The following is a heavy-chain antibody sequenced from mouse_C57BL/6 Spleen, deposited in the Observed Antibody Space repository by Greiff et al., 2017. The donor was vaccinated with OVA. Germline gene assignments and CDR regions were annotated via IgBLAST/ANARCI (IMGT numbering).Heavy chain of an antibody. J-gene: IGHJ4*01. D-gene: IGHD2-1*01. CDR1: GYSFTSYY. V-gene: IGHV1-66*01. CDR3: ARLYYGNLYAMDD. CDR2: IYPGSGNT. Sequence: QVQLQQSGPELVKPGASVKISCKASGYSFTSYYIHWVKQRPGQGLEWIGWIYPGSGNTKYNEKFKGKATLTADTSSSTAYMPLSSLTSEDSAVYYCARLYYGNLYAMDDWGQGTSVTVSS.